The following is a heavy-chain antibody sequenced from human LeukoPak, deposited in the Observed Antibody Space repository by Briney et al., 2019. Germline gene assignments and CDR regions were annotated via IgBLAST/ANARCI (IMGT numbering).Heavy chain of an antibody. D-gene: IGHD3-10*01. CDR2: INWNGGST. J-gene: IGHJ6*03. CDR3: ARAGKNYYYYYMDV. CDR1: GFTFSSYA. V-gene: IGHV3-20*04. Sequence: GGSLRLSCAASGFTFSSYAMSWVRQAPGKGLEWVSGINWNGGSTGYADSVKGRFTISRDNAKNSLYLQMNSLRAEDTALYYCARAGKNYYYYYMDVWGKGTTVTVSS.